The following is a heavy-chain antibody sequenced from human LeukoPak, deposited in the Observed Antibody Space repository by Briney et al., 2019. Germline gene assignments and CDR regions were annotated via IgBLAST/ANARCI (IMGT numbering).Heavy chain of an antibody. D-gene: IGHD6-6*01. J-gene: IGHJ5*02. CDR1: GFTFSSNS. V-gene: IGHV3-21*01. CDR3: ARGSSNIAARDNWFDP. Sequence: GGSLRLSCAASGFTFSSNSMNWVRQAPGKGLESVSSISTSSSYIDYADSVKGRFTISRDNAKNSLYLQMNSLRADDTAVYYCARGSSNIAARDNWFDPWSQGTLVTVSS. CDR2: ISTSSSYI.